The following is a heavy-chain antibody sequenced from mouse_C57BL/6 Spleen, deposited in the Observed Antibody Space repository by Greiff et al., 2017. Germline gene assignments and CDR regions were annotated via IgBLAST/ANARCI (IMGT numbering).Heavy chain of an antibody. D-gene: IGHD1-1*01. V-gene: IGHV1-26*01. Sequence: EVQLQQSGPELVKPGASVKISCKASGYTFTDYYMNWVKQSHGKSLEWIGDINPNNGGTSYNQKFKGKATLTVDKSSSTAYMELRSLTSEDSAVYYCANYGSSYYFGYWGQGTTLTVSS. CDR1: GYTFTDYY. J-gene: IGHJ2*01. CDR3: ANYGSSYYFGY. CDR2: INPNNGGT.